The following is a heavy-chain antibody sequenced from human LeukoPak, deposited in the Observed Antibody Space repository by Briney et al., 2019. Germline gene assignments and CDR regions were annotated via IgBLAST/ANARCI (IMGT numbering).Heavy chain of an antibody. CDR3: AKEPREYCSSSACPNWFES. J-gene: IGHJ5*01. D-gene: IGHD2-2*01. Sequence: GGSLRLSCAASGFTFSSYAMHWVRQAPGKGLEWVAVISYDGSNKYYADSVKGRFTISRDNSENTLYLHLNSLRVEDTAVYYCAKEPREYCSSSACPNWFESWGQGTLVTVSS. V-gene: IGHV3-30*04. CDR2: ISYDGSNK. CDR1: GFTFSSYA.